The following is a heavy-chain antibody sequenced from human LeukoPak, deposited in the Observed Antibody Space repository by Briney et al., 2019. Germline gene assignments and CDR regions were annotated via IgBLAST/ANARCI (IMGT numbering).Heavy chain of an antibody. J-gene: IGHJ5*02. CDR2: ISGSGGST. D-gene: IGHD2-2*01. CDR3: AKGHCSSTSRARFDP. CDR1: GFTFSSYA. V-gene: IGHV3-23*01. Sequence: GGSLRLSCAVSGFTFSSYAMSWVRQAPGKGLEWVSAISGSGGSTYYADSVKGRFTISRDNSKNTLYLQMNSLRAEDTAVYYCAKGHCSSTSRARFDPWGQGTLVTVSS.